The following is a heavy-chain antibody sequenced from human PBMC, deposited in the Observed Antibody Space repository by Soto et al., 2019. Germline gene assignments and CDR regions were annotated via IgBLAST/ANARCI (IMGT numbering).Heavy chain of an antibody. Sequence: EVQLLESGGGLVQPGGSLRLSCAASGFTFSSYAMSWVRQAPGKGLEWVSAISGSGGSTYYADSVKGRFTISRDNSKNTLYLQMHSLRAEDTAVYYCAKDEWRYDFWSGYYTGYFDYWGQGTLVTVSS. D-gene: IGHD3-3*01. CDR3: AKDEWRYDFWSGYYTGYFDY. V-gene: IGHV3-23*01. CDR2: ISGSGGST. CDR1: GFTFSSYA. J-gene: IGHJ4*02.